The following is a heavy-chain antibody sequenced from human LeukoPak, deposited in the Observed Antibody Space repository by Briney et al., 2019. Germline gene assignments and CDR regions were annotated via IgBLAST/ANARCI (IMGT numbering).Heavy chain of an antibody. CDR3: ARVPTVNWKYKKNAFDI. CDR1: GGSFSGYY. V-gene: IGHV4-34*01. D-gene: IGHD1-7*01. J-gene: IGHJ3*02. Sequence: SETLSLTCAVYGGSFSGYYWSWIRQPPGKGLGWIGEINHSGSTNYNPSLKSRVTISVDTSKNQFSLKLSSVTAADTAVYYCARVPTVNWKYKKNAFDIWGQGTMVTVSS. CDR2: INHSGST.